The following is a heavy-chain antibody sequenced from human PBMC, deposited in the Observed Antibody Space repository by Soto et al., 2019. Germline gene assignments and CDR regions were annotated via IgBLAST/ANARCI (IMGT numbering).Heavy chain of an antibody. J-gene: IGHJ6*04. V-gene: IGHV3-48*03. CDR2: ISDSGRTI. CDR3: ARDLLHYDFWSGYSAYFYYGMDV. CDR1: GFTFSSYE. Sequence: PVGSLRLSCSASGFTFSSYEMNWVRQAPGKGLEWVSYISDSGRTIYYADSVKGRFTVSRDDAQNSVYLQMDSLRAEDTAVYYCARDLLHYDFWSGYSAYFYYGMDVWGTGTTVTVS. D-gene: IGHD3-3*01.